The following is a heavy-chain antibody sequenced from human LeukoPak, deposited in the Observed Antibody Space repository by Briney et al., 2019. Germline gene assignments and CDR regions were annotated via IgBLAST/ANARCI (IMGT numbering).Heavy chain of an antibody. Sequence: EGSLRLSCAASGFTFSSYEMNWVRQAPGKGLEWVSYISSSGSTIYYADSVKGRFTISRDNAKNSLYLQMNSLRAEDTAVYYCARDTFYDFWSGRGIEHWGQGTLVTVSS. CDR3: ARDTFYDFWSGRGIEH. J-gene: IGHJ1*01. D-gene: IGHD3-3*01. CDR2: ISSSGSTI. CDR1: GFTFSSYE. V-gene: IGHV3-48*03.